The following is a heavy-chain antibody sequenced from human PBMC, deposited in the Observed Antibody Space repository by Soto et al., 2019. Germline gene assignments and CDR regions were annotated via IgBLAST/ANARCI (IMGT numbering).Heavy chain of an antibody. CDR2: IYSSGST. J-gene: IGHJ5*02. CDR1: GGAISGYY. V-gene: IGHV4-4*07. CDR3: ARGQRFSDWFDP. Sequence: SETLSLTCTVTGGAISGYYWTWIRQSAGGGLEWIGRIYSSGSTNYNPSLKSRVTISLDTSMNHFSLRLSPVTAADTAVYYCARGQRFSDWFDPWGQGTLVTVS. D-gene: IGHD3-3*01.